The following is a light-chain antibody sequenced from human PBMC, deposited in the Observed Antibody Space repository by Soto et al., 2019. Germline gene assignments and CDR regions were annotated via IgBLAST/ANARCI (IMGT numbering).Light chain of an antibody. Sequence: EVVVTQSPATLSVSPGERVTLSCSASQSVSTNLAWYQQKPGQAPRHLISGASTRATDIPARFSGSGSGTEFTLTISSLQSEDLAVYYCQQYNNWPLTFGGGTKVEIK. CDR2: GAS. J-gene: IGKJ4*01. CDR1: QSVSTN. V-gene: IGKV3-15*01. CDR3: QQYNNWPLT.